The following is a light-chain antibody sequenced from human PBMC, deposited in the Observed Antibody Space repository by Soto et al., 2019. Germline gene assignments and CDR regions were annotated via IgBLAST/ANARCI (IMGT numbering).Light chain of an antibody. V-gene: IGLV2-14*01. CDR2: EVS. CDR1: SSDVGDYNY. Sequence: QSALTQPASVSGSPGQSITLSCTGTSSDVGDYNYVSWYQQHPGKAPRLIIYEVSYRPSGVSNRFSGSQSGNTASLTISGLQAEDQADYYCSSYPSSSTWVFGGGTQLTAL. J-gene: IGLJ3*02. CDR3: SSYPSSSTWV.